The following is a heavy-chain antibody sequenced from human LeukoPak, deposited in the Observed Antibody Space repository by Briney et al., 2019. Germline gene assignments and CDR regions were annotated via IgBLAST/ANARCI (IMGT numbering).Heavy chain of an antibody. V-gene: IGHV1-24*01. J-gene: IGHJ4*02. Sequence: ASVKVSCKVSGYTLTELSMHWVRQAPGKGLEWMGGFDPEDGETIYAQKFQGRVTMIEDTSTDTACMELSSLRSEDTAVYYCARGLTYYYDSSGYPGGAYWGQGTLVTVSS. CDR1: GYTLTELS. CDR3: ARGLTYYYDSSGYPGGAY. D-gene: IGHD3-22*01. CDR2: FDPEDGET.